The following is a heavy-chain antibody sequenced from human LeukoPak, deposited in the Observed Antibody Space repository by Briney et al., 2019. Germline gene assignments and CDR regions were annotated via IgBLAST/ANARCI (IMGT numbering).Heavy chain of an antibody. Sequence: ASVKVSCKASGYTFTGYYMHWVRQAPGQGLEWMGWVNPNSGGTNYAQKFQGRVTMTRDTSISTAYMELSRLRSDDTAVYYCARDPYGGTFYYYYGMDVWGQGTTVTVSS. V-gene: IGHV1-2*02. D-gene: IGHD4-23*01. CDR1: GYTFTGYY. CDR2: VNPNSGGT. CDR3: ARDPYGGTFYYYYGMDV. J-gene: IGHJ6*02.